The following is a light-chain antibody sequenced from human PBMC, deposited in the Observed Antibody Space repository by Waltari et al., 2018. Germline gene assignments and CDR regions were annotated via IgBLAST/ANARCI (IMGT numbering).Light chain of an antibody. Sequence: SVLTQPPSVSGAPGQRVPISCTGSDSNIGAAYDVHWYQQLPGTAPNLLIYGNTNRRSGVSARFSGSKSGTSGSLAITGVQAEDEAYYYCQYYDRSLTGSWVFGGGTKLTVL. CDR1: DSNIGAAYD. J-gene: IGLJ3*02. V-gene: IGLV1-40*01. CDR3: QYYDRSLTGSWV. CDR2: GNT.